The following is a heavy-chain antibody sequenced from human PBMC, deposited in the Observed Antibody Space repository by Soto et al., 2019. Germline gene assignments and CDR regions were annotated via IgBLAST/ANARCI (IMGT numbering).Heavy chain of an antibody. CDR3: AKDRSRYSYGYFDY. Sequence: GGSLRLSCAASGFTFSSYSMNWVRQAPGKGLEWVSYISSSSSTIYYADSVKGRFTISRDNAKNSLYLQMNSLRAEDTAVYYCAKDRSRYSYGYFDYWGQGTLVTVSS. CDR1: GFTFSSYS. J-gene: IGHJ4*02. CDR2: ISSSSSTI. V-gene: IGHV3-48*01. D-gene: IGHD5-18*01.